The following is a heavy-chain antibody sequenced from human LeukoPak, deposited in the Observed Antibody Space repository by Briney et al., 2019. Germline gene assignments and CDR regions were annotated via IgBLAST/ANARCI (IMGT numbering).Heavy chain of an antibody. Sequence: SETLSLTCTVSGGSISTYYWSWIRQPPGKGLEWIGYIYYSGSTNYNPSLKSRVTISVDTSKNQFSLKLSSVTAADTAVYYCASLAAAGTPFDYWGQGTLATVSS. J-gene: IGHJ4*02. CDR1: GGSISTYY. D-gene: IGHD6-13*01. V-gene: IGHV4-59*12. CDR3: ASLAAAGTPFDY. CDR2: IYYSGST.